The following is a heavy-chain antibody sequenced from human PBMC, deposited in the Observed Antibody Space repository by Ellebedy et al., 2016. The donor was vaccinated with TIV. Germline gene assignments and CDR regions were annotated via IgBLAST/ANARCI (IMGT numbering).Heavy chain of an antibody. Sequence: GESLKISXAASGFTFSNNWMHWVRQAPGKGLVWVSHINSGGSSTTYADSVKGRFTISRDNAKNTLYLQMNSLRAEDTAVYYCAKGGQGFRIRFLEWLSYMDVWGKGTTVTVSS. CDR1: GFTFSNNW. CDR2: INSGGSST. D-gene: IGHD3-3*01. V-gene: IGHV3-74*01. J-gene: IGHJ6*03. CDR3: AKGGQGFRIRFLEWLSYMDV.